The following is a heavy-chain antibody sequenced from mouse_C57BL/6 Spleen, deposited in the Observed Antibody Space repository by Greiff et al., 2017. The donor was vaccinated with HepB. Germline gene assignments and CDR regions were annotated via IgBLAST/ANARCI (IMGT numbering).Heavy chain of an antibody. J-gene: IGHJ4*01. V-gene: IGHV2-4*01. CDR2: IWSGGST. CDR1: GFALTSYG. D-gene: IGHD2-3*01. CDR3: AKWDGYYLYAMDY. Sequence: VKLVESGPGLVQPSQRLSITCTVSGFALTSYGVHWVRQPPGKGLEWLGVIWSGGSTDYNAAFISRLSISKDNSKSQVFFKRNSLPADDTAIYYCAKWDGYYLYAMDYWGQGTSVTVSS.